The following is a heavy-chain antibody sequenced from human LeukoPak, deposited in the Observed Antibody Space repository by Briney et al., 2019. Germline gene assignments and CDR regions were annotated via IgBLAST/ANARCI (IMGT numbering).Heavy chain of an antibody. CDR1: GFTFSNYG. J-gene: IGHJ5*02. D-gene: IGHD2-15*01. CDR2: IWYDGSNQ. CDR3: ARDDGYCSGGSGYSGWFDP. Sequence: PGGSLRLSCAASGFTFSNYGMHWVRQAPGKGLEWVAVIWYDGSNQYYADSVKGRFTISRDNSKNMLYLQMNSLRAEDTAVYYCARDDGYCSGGSGYSGWFDPWGQGTLVTVSS. V-gene: IGHV3-33*01.